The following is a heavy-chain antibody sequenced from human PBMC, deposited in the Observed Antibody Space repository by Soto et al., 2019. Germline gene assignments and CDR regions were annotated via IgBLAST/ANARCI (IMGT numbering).Heavy chain of an antibody. CDR3: AKDRVGAGVLGYFDY. Sequence: QVQLVESGGGGVQPGRSLRLSCAASGFTLSSYGMHWVRQAPGKGLAWVAVIIYDGRTKYYAASVKGRFPISRDNSKSTRYLQMNSLRAGDTAVYYCAKDRVGAGVLGYFDYWGQGTLVTVSS. V-gene: IGHV3-30*18. D-gene: IGHD1-26*01. CDR2: IIYDGRTK. J-gene: IGHJ4*02. CDR1: GFTLSSYG.